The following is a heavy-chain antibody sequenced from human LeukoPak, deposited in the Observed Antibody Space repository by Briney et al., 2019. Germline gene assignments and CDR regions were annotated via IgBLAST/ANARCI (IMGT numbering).Heavy chain of an antibody. J-gene: IGHJ6*03. CDR2: IYYSGST. Sequence: SETLSLTCTVSGGSITSYYWSWIRQPPGKGLEWIGYIYYSGSTNYNPSLKSRVTISVDTSKNQFSLKLSSVTAADTVVYYCARGGGISHYYYYMDVWGKGTTVTISS. CDR1: GGSITSYY. V-gene: IGHV4-59*01. CDR3: ARGGGISHYYYYMDV. D-gene: IGHD6-13*01.